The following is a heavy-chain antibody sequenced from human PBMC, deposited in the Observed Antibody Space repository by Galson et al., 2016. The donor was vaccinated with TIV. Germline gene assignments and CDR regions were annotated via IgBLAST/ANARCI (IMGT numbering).Heavy chain of an antibody. Sequence: SVKVSCKASGGIFNTYTISWVRQAPGQGLEWMGKITPIFGTPNYAQMFQGRVSITADESTRTAYMELSSLRSEDTAVYYCARGDGSGSYYYDAFDIWGQGTLVTVSS. J-gene: IGHJ3*02. CDR3: ARGDGSGSYYYDAFDI. D-gene: IGHD3-10*01. CDR2: ITPIFGTP. V-gene: IGHV1-69*13. CDR1: GGIFNTYT.